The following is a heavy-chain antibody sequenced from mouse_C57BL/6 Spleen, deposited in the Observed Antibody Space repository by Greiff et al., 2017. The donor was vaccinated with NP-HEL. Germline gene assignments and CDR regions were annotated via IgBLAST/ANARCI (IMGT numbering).Heavy chain of an antibody. V-gene: IGHV5-17*01. Sequence: EVQVVESGGGLVKPGGSLKLSCAASGFTFSDYGMHWVRQAPEKGLEWVAYISSSSSTIYYADTVKGRFTISRDNATHTLFLQMTSLRSEDTAMCYCSKDDYWYFDVWGTRTTVTVSS. CDR3: SKDDYWYFDV. J-gene: IGHJ1*03. CDR2: ISSSSSTI. CDR1: GFTFSDYG. D-gene: IGHD2-3*01.